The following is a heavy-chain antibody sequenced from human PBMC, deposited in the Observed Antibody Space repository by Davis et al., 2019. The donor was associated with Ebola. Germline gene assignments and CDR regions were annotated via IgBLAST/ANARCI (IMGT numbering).Heavy chain of an antibody. Sequence: ASVQVSCKASGYTFTSYYMHWVRQAPGQGLEWMGIINPSGGSTSYAQKFQGRVTMTRNTSISTAYMELSRLRSDDTAVYYCARATSDYFDYWGQGTLVTVSS. CDR2: INPSGGST. CDR1: GYTFTSYY. J-gene: IGHJ4*02. V-gene: IGHV1-46*01. CDR3: ARATSDYFDY. D-gene: IGHD1-26*01.